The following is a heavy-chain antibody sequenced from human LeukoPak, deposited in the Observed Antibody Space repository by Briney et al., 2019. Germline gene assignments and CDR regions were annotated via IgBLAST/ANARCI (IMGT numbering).Heavy chain of an antibody. CDR1: GFTFSSYS. D-gene: IGHD1-26*01. J-gene: IGHJ6*02. Sequence: GGSLRLSCAASGFTFSSYSMNWVRQAPGKGLEWVSYISSSSSTIYYADSVKGRFTISRDNAKNSLYLQMNSLRAEDTAVYYCARKWELLNYYYGMDVWGQGTTVTVSS. V-gene: IGHV3-48*01. CDR3: ARKWELLNYYYGMDV. CDR2: ISSSSSTI.